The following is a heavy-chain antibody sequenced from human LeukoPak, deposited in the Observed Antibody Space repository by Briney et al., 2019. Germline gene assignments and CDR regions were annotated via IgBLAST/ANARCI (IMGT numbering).Heavy chain of an antibody. CDR2: ISSSGTT. V-gene: IGHV4-59*01. Sequence: SETLSLTCTVSGDSLSNYHWSWLRQPPGKGLEWIGYISSSGTTSYNPSLKSRLTISVDTSKNQFSLKLNSVTAADTAVYYCARVGRGDHTWGSYYCDHWGQGTLVSVSS. CDR3: ARVGRGDHTWGSYYCDH. D-gene: IGHD3-16*01. J-gene: IGHJ4*02. CDR1: GDSLSNYH.